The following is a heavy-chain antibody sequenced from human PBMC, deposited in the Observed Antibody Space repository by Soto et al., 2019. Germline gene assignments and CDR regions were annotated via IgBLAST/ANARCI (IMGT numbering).Heavy chain of an antibody. V-gene: IGHV1-46*01. D-gene: IGHD1-26*01. CDR3: ARSSGGNFGIIIEGTNWFAP. J-gene: IGHJ5*02. Sequence: GGSLRLSCAASGFTFSNYTLNWVRQAPGKGLEWMGVINPHGGSTAYAQKFKGRVTLTRDTSASTVYMEVSSLTSEDTAMYYCARSSGGNFGIIIEGTNWFAPWGQGTLVTVSS. CDR2: INPHGGST. CDR1: GFTFSNYT.